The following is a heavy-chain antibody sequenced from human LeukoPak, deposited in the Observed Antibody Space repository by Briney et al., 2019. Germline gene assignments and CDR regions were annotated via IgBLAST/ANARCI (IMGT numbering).Heavy chain of an antibody. V-gene: IGHV4-59*08. CDR2: VYYTGSP. CDR1: GRPVRNYY. CDR3: SRHFAYSSLSYFDY. D-gene: IGHD6-6*01. J-gene: IGHJ4*02. Sequence: SDTLSLICSVSGRPVRNYYWSWIRQPPGKALEWIVYVYYTGSPNYNPSLKSRVTMFEDKSKNQFSLGLYAVTVAGTAVYYCSRHFAYSSLSYFDYWGQGSLVNGSS.